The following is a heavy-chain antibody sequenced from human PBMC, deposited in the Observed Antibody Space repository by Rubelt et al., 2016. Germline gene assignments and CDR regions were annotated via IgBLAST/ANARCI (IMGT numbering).Heavy chain of an antibody. CDR1: GGSISSSSYY. CDR2: IYYSGST. D-gene: IGHD6-13*01. J-gene: IGHJ6*02. V-gene: IGHV4-39*01. Sequence: QVQLQGSGPGLVKPSETLSLTCTVSGGSISSSSYYWGWIRQPPGKGLEWIGSIYYSGSTYYNPSLKSRVTISVDTSKNQFSLKLSSVTAADTAVYYCARHGRAAARYYVWGQGTTVTVSS. CDR3: ARHGRAAARYYV.